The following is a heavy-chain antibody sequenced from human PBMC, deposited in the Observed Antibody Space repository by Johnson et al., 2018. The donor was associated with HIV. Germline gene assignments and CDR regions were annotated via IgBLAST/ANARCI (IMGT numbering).Heavy chain of an antibody. Sequence: QVQLVESGGGLVQPGGSLRLSCAASGFTFNSYAMHWVCQAPGKGLEWVAVISFDGSNKYYSASVKCRFTISRENSKNTRNLQMNSLRADDTAVYYCAKREEGRSSMILGAFDVWGQGTLVTVSS. V-gene: IGHV3-30*04. CDR1: GFTFNSYA. J-gene: IGHJ3*01. CDR3: AKREEGRSSMILGAFDV. CDR2: ISFDGSNK. D-gene: IGHD2-2*01.